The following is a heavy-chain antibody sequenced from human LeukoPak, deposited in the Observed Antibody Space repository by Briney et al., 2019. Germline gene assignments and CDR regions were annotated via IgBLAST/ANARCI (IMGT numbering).Heavy chain of an antibody. V-gene: IGHV3-23*01. D-gene: IGHD1-1*01. CDR3: ARDRSTDAISEY. CDR2: ITGGHGAT. Sequence: QTGGSLGLSCSASGFNFNTYTLTWVRQAPGKRPEWLSAITGGHGATYYADSVTGRFTISRDYSRNTVYLHMSALRAEDTAVYYCARDRSTDAISEYWGQGTLVAVSS. J-gene: IGHJ4*02. CDR1: GFNFNTYT.